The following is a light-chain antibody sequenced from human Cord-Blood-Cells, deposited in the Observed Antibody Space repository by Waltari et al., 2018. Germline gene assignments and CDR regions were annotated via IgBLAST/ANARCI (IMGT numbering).Light chain of an antibody. CDR3: CSYAGSSTWV. CDR1: RRRCGSYNP. V-gene: IGLV2-23*01. J-gene: IGLJ3*02. Sequence: QSALTQPAHVSGSPGPSITLSCTGTRRRCGSYNPVPWYQQHPGKATKLMMYEGSKRPSGVSNRFSGSKSVNTASLTISGLQAEDEADYYCCSYAGSSTWVFGGGTKLTVL. CDR2: EGS.